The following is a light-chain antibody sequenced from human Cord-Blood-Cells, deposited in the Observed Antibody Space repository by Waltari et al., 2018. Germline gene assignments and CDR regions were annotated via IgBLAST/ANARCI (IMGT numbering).Light chain of an antibody. CDR1: QRVSSSN. J-gene: IGKJ2*03. CDR3: QQYGSSPLDS. V-gene: IGKV3-20*01. Sequence: EMVLSQYPGTVSLCTGERATLHCRASQRVSSSNLACYQQKPGQAPRLLIYGASSRATGVPDSFSGSGSGTDFTFTSSRLEPEDFAVYYCQQYGSSPLDSFGQGTKLEIK. CDR2: GAS.